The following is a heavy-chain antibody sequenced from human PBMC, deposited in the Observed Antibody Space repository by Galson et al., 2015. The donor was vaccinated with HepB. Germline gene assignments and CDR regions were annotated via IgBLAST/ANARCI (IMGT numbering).Heavy chain of an antibody. J-gene: IGHJ4*02. V-gene: IGHV3-20*04. Sequence: SLRLSCAASGFTFDDYGMSWVRQAPGKGLEWVSGINWNGGSTGYADSVKGRFTISRDNAKNSLKLSSVTAADTAVYYCARLYSSSSVDYWGQGTLVAVSS. CDR1: GFTFDDYG. CDR2: INWNGGST. CDR3: ARLYSSSSVDY. D-gene: IGHD6-6*01.